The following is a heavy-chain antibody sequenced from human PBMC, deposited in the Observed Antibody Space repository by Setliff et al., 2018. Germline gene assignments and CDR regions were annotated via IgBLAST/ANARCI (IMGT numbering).Heavy chain of an antibody. CDR3: VRGPGPSVVVTIPFDH. CDR1: GYAFITFG. D-gene: IGHD2-21*02. CDR2: MSPVYGIA. V-gene: IGHV1-18*01. Sequence: ASVKVSCKTSGYAFITFGMSWVRQAPGQGLEWMGWMSPVYGIANYARKFQGRVTLTADTSTTTAYLELTSLRDDDTAVYYCVRGPGPSVVVTIPFDHWGQGSLVTVSS. J-gene: IGHJ4*02.